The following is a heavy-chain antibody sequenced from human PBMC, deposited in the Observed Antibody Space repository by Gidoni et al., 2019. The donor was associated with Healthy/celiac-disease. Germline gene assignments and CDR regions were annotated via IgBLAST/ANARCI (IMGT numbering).Heavy chain of an antibody. CDR2: ISSSSSYI. V-gene: IGHV3-21*01. J-gene: IGHJ6*02. Sequence: EVQLVESGGGLVKPGGSLRLSCAASGFTFSSYSMNWVRQAPGKGLEWVSSISSSSSYIYYADSVKGRFTISRDNAKNSLYLQMNSLRAEDTAVYYCARDRLSNYDYYYYGMDVWGQGTTVTVSS. D-gene: IGHD4-4*01. CDR1: GFTFSSYS. CDR3: ARDRLSNYDYYYYGMDV.